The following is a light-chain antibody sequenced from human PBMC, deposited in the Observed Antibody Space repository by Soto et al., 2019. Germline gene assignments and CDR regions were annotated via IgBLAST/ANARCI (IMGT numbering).Light chain of an antibody. CDR3: QQYYSYPRA. CDR2: AAS. J-gene: IGKJ1*01. V-gene: IGKV1-8*01. Sequence: AIRMTQSPSSLSASTGDRVTITSLASQGISSYLAWYQQKPGKAPKLLIYAASSLQSGVPSRFSGSGSGTDFTLTISCLQSEDFATYYCQQYYSYPRAFGQGTKVDIK. CDR1: QGISSY.